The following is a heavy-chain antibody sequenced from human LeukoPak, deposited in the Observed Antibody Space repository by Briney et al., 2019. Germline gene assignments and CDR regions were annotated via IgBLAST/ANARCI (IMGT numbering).Heavy chain of an antibody. CDR1: GGSISSSSYY. J-gene: IGHJ5*02. V-gene: IGHV4-39*07. Sequence: MSSETLSLTCTVSGGSISSSSYYWAWIRQPPGKGLECIGTIYYSGTTYYNPSLKSRVTISVDTSKNQFSLKLSSVTAADTAVYYCARDQAVGTLARYYDILTGYSWGQGTLVTVSS. CDR2: IYYSGTT. CDR3: ARDQAVGTLARYYDILTGYS. D-gene: IGHD3-9*01.